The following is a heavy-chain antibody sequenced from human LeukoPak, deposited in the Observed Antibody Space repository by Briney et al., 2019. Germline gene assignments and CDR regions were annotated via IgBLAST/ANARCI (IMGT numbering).Heavy chain of an antibody. V-gene: IGHV3-21*06. J-gene: IGHJ4*02. Sequence: GGSLRLSCTASGLTFSSSGFNWVRQAPGKGLEWVASIGPTGSDRYHADSIKGRFTISRDNANNFLYLQVNSLRAEDTAVYYCATETNGRHYDYWGQGTLLTVSS. CDR1: GLTFSSSG. CDR3: ATETNGRHYDY. D-gene: IGHD1-14*01. CDR2: IGPTGSDR.